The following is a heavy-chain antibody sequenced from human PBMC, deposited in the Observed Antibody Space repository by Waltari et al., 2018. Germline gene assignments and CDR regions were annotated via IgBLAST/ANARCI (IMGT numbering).Heavy chain of an antibody. V-gene: IGHV4-39*01. CDR1: NASITRGVYF. D-gene: IGHD3-22*01. CDR2: IYYSGRT. Sequence: QLQLNMSGPGLVKPSETLSLTCPVSNASITRGVYFWGWIPQPPGKGLECVGVIYYSGRTFYNPSLKSRVTISVDKSKNLFSLRLRSVTAADTAVYYCVRQAPDSSGFFPNYFDSWGQGTLVTVSS. J-gene: IGHJ4*02. CDR3: VRQAPDSSGFFPNYFDS.